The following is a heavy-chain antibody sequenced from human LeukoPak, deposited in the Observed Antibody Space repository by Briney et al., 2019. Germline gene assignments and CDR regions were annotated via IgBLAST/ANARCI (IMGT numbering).Heavy chain of an antibody. Sequence: ASVKVSCKASGYTFTGYNMHWVRQAPGQGLEWMGRINPNSGGTNYAQKFQGRVTMTRDTSTSTVYMELSSLRSEDTAVYYCARDPSGGELIFDYWGQGTLVTVSS. CDR3: ARDPSGGELIFDY. D-gene: IGHD3-16*01. CDR1: GYTFTGYN. J-gene: IGHJ4*02. CDR2: INPNSGGT. V-gene: IGHV1-2*06.